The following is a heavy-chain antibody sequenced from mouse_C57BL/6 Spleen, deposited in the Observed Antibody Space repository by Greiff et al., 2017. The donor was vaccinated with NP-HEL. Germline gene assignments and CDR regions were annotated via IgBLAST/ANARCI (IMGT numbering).Heavy chain of an antibody. J-gene: IGHJ2*01. CDR1: GYSITSGYY. D-gene: IGHD1-1*01. Sequence: VQLKESGPGLVKPSQSLSLTCSVTGYSITSGYYWNWIRQFPGNHLEWMGYIRYDGSTNYNPSLQHRISITPDTSKNQFFLKLSSVTTEDTATYYCASAYGSSFDYWGQGTTLTVSS. V-gene: IGHV3-6*01. CDR2: IRYDGST. CDR3: ASAYGSSFDY.